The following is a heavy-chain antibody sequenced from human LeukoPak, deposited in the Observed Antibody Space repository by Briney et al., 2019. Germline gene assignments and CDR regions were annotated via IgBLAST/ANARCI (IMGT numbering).Heavy chain of an antibody. CDR2: INPNSGNT. CDR1: GYSFTYYD. J-gene: IGHJ5*02. D-gene: IGHD6-13*01. V-gene: IGHV1-8*01. Sequence: ASVKVSCKASGYSFTYYDINWVRQVPGQGLEWMGWINPNSGNTGYAQKLQGRVTMTRNTAISTAYMELNSLRSDDTAVYYCARDRAAAGLNNWFDPWGQGTRVTVSS. CDR3: ARDRAAAGLNNWFDP.